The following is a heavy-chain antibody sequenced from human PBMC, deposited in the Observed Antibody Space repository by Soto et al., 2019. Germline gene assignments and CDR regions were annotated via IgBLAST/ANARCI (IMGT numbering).Heavy chain of an antibody. CDR2: ISGSGGST. Sequence: EVQLLESGGGLVQPGGSLRLSCAASGFTFSSYAMSWVRQAPGKGLERVSAISGSGGSTYYADSVKGRCTISRDNSKNTLYLQMNSLRAEDTGVYYCAKAVYDSSGYQRFDYWGQGTLVTVSS. J-gene: IGHJ4*02. CDR1: GFTFSSYA. V-gene: IGHV3-23*01. CDR3: AKAVYDSSGYQRFDY. D-gene: IGHD3-22*01.